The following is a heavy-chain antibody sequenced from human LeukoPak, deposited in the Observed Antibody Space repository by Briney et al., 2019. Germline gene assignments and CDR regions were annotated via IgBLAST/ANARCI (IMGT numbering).Heavy chain of an antibody. CDR1: GFTFSSYW. V-gene: IGHV3-7*01. D-gene: IGHD3-3*01. Sequence: PGGSLRLSCAASGFTFSSYWMSWVRQAPGKGLEWVANIKQDGSEKYYVDSVKGRFTISRDNAKNSLYLQMNSLRAEDTAVYYCARAYDFWSAAVGYWGQGTLVTVSS. CDR2: IKQDGSEK. CDR3: ARAYDFWSAAVGY. J-gene: IGHJ4*02.